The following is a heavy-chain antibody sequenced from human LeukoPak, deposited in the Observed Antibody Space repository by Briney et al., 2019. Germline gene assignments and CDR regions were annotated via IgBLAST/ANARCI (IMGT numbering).Heavy chain of an antibody. V-gene: IGHV4-39*07. CDR2: IYYSGST. CDR1: GGSISSSSYY. Sequence: PSETLSLTCTVSGGSISSSSYYWGWIRQPPGKGLEWIGSIYYSGSTYYNPSLKSRVTISVATSKNQFSLKLTSVTAADTAVYYCARGRLTTGGWFDPWGQGTLVTVSS. CDR3: ARGRLTTGGWFDP. D-gene: IGHD3-9*01. J-gene: IGHJ5*02.